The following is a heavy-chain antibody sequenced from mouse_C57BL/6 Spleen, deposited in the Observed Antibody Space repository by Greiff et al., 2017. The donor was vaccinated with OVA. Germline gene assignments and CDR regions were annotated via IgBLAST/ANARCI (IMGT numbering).Heavy chain of an antibody. CDR2: INPSNGGT. J-gene: IGHJ3*01. D-gene: IGHD2-4*01. V-gene: IGHV1-53*01. CDR3: ARSPLYDYDGAWFAY. Sequence: QVHVKQPGTELVKPGASVKLSCKASGYTFTSYWMHWVKQRPGQGLEWIGNINPSNGGTNYNEKFKSKATLTVDKSSSTAYMQLSSLTSEDSAVYYCARSPLYDYDGAWFAYWGQGTLVTVSA. CDR1: GYTFTSYW.